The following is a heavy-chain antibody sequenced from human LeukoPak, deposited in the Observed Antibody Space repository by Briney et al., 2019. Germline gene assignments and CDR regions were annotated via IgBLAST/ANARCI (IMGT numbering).Heavy chain of an antibody. V-gene: IGHV5-51*01. D-gene: IGHD6-13*01. CDR3: ARQKRSPYSSSWTHFDY. Sequence: GESLKISCKGSGYSFTSYWIGWVRQMPGKGLEWMGIIYPGDSDTRYSPSFQGQVTISADKSISTAYLQWSSLKASDTAMYYCARQKRSPYSSSWTHFDYWGQGTLVTVSS. CDR2: IYPGDSDT. J-gene: IGHJ4*02. CDR1: GYSFTSYW.